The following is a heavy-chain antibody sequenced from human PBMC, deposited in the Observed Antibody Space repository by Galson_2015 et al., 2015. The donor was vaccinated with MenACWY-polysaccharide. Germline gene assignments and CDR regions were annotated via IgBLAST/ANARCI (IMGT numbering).Heavy chain of an antibody. CDR1: GFTFSSYG. Sequence: SLRLSCAASGFTFSSYGMHWVRQAPGKGLEWVAVIWYDGSNKYYADSVKGRFTISRDNSKNTLYLQMNSLRAEDTAVYYCARSFVGAPTDYWGQGTLVTVSS. CDR3: ARSFVGAPTDY. V-gene: IGHV3-33*01. D-gene: IGHD3-16*01. J-gene: IGHJ4*02. CDR2: IWYDGSNK.